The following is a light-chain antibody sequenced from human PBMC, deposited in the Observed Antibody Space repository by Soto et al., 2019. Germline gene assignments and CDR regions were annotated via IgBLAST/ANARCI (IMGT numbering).Light chain of an antibody. V-gene: IGKV3-15*01. J-gene: IGKJ5*01. CDR1: QIVSSD. Sequence: DIVMTQYPATLSVSPGERATLSCRASQIVSSDLAWYHQKPGQAPRLLIYGASTRATGIPARFSGSGSGTEFTLTISSLQSEDFAVYYCQQYNNWPITFGQGTRLEI. CDR3: QQYNNWPIT. CDR2: GAS.